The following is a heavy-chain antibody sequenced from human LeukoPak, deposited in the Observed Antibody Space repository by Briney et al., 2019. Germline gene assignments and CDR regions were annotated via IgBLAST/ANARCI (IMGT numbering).Heavy chain of an antibody. CDR3: ARVPNCDILTGYSYYGMDV. Sequence: SETLSLTCAVYGGSFSGYYWSWIRQPPGKGLEWIGYIYYSGTTYYNPSLKSRVTISVDTSKNQFSLELSSVTAADTAVYYCARVPNCDILTGYSYYGMDVWGQGTTVTVSS. CDR1: GGSFSGYY. J-gene: IGHJ6*02. D-gene: IGHD3-9*01. V-gene: IGHV4-34*01. CDR2: IYYSGTT.